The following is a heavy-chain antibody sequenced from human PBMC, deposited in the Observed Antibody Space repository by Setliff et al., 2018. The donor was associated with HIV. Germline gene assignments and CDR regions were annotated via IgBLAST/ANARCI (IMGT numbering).Heavy chain of an antibody. J-gene: IGHJ4*02. CDR2: INHSGST. D-gene: IGHD4-17*01. V-gene: IGHV4-34*01. CDR1: GGSFSGYY. CDR3: ARDIATVATPDRAD. Sequence: PSETLSLTCAVYGGSFSGYYWSWIRQPPGKGLEWIGEINHSGSTNYNPSLKSRVTISVDTSKNQFSLKLSSVTAADTAVYYCARDIATVATPDRADWGQGTLVTVSS.